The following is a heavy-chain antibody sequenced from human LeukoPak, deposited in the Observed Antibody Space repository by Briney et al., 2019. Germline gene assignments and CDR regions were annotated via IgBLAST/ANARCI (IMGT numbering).Heavy chain of an antibody. Sequence: PSETLSLTCTVSGYSISSGYYWGWIRQPPGKGLEWIGSIYHSGSTYYNPSLKSRVTISVDTSKNQFSLKLSSVTAADTAVYYCARANREGGGKFDYWGQGTLVTVSS. CDR1: GYSISSGYY. CDR3: ARANREGGGKFDY. J-gene: IGHJ4*02. V-gene: IGHV4-38-2*02. CDR2: IYHSGST. D-gene: IGHD1-14*01.